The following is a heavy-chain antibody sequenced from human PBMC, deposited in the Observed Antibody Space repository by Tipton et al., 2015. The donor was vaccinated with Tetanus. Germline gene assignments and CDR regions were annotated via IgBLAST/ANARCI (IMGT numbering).Heavy chain of an antibody. CDR1: GFSVSRKY. J-gene: IGHJ4*02. CDR2: TYGDGST. V-gene: IGHV3-53*01. CDR3: ARDYPDFDH. D-gene: IGHD3-16*02. Sequence: SLRLSCAASGFSVSRKYMTWVRQAPGKGLEWVSLTYGDGSTYYADSVKGRFTISRDNSKNTLYLQMSNLRAEDTAGYYCARDYPDFDHWGQGTLVTVSS.